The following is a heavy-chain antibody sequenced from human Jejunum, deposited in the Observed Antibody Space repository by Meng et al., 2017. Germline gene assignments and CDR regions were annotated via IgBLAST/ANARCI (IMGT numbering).Heavy chain of an antibody. D-gene: IGHD1-1*01. CDR1: GASMSSGNYY. Sequence: QAHLQVAGPGLGQASQSLALTLTGSGASMSSGNYYWSWIRQHPGKGLEWIGYIYYSGSTYYNPSLQSLVTISIDMSENQFSLKLTSVTAADTAVYYCARVNWTSSYWYFDLWGRGTLVTVSS. V-gene: IGHV4-31*01. J-gene: IGHJ2*01. CDR2: IYYSGST. CDR3: ARVNWTSSYWYFDL.